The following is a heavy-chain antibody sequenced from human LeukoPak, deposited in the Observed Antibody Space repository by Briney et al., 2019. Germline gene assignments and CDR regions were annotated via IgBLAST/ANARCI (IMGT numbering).Heavy chain of an antibody. D-gene: IGHD3-9*01. CDR3: ARGADILTGYVTFDY. J-gene: IGHJ4*02. CDR1: GITLSNYG. CDR2: ISSSSSYI. V-gene: IGHV3-21*01. Sequence: PGGSLRLSCAVSGITLSNYGMNWVRQAPGKGLEWVSSISSSSSYIYYADSVKGRFTISRDNAKDSLYLQMNSLRAEDTAVYYCARGADILTGYVTFDYWGQGSLVTVSS.